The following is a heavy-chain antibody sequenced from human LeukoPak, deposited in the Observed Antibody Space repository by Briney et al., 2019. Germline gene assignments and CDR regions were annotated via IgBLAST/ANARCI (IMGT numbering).Heavy chain of an antibody. Sequence: GGSLRLSCAASGFTFSSYGMHWVRQAPGKGLEWVAVIWYDGSNKYYADSVNGRFTISRDNSKNTLYLQMNSLKAKDTAVYYCARDTSVLSFPCYYYYMDVWGKGTTVTVSS. CDR1: GFTFSSYG. CDR3: ARDTSVLSFPCYYYYMDV. CDR2: IWYDGSNK. D-gene: IGHD2-8*01. J-gene: IGHJ6*03. V-gene: IGHV3-33*08.